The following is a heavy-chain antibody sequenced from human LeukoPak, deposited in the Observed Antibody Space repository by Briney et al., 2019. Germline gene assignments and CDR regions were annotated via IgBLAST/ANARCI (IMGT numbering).Heavy chain of an antibody. CDR3: AGGLHSYYFDY. CDR1: GHSFSSDSAA. D-gene: IGHD2-15*01. V-gene: IGHV6-1*01. Sequence: SQTLSLTCALSGHSFSSDSAACSWIRQSPSRGLEWLGRTYYRSKLYNDYAISVKSRITINPDTSKNQFSLQLNSVTPEDTAVYYCAGGLHSYYFDYWGQGTLVTVSS. J-gene: IGHJ4*02. CDR2: TYYRSKLYN.